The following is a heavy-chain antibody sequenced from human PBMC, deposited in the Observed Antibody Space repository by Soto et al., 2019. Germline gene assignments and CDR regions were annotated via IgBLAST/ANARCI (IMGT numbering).Heavy chain of an antibody. CDR1: GFTFSSYA. D-gene: IGHD2-15*01. J-gene: IGHJ4*02. V-gene: IGHV3-30-3*01. Sequence: GALRLSCAASGFTFSSYAMHWVRQAPGKGLEWVAVISYDGSNKYYADSVKGRFTISRDNSKNTLYLQMNSLRAEDTAVYYCARDRAEYCSGGSCYSGIFDYWGQGTLVTVSS. CDR3: ARDRAEYCSGGSCYSGIFDY. CDR2: ISYDGSNK.